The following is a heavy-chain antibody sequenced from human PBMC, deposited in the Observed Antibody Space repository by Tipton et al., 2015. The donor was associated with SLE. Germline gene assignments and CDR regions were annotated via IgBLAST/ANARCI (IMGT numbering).Heavy chain of an antibody. CDR2: ISYSGST. Sequence: TLSLTCTVSGGSISSSSYYWGWIRQPPGKGLECIGSISYSGSTSYNPSLRSRVTVSADTSKNQFSLTVNSVTAADTAIYYCARRGLLVVPTWGQGTLVTVSS. J-gene: IGHJ5*02. D-gene: IGHD2-2*01. V-gene: IGHV4-39*07. CDR3: ARRGLLVVPT. CDR1: GGSISSSSYY.